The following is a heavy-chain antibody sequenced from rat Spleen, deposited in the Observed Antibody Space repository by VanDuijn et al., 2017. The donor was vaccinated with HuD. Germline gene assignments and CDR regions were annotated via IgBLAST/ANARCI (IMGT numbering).Heavy chain of an antibody. CDR2: INSAGST. D-gene: IGHD1-2*01. CDR1: GYSITSSYR. V-gene: IGHV3-3*01. J-gene: IGHJ2*01. CDR3: ASLYSSYSLYYFDY. Sequence: EVQLQESGPGLVKPSQSVSLTCSVTGYSITSSYRWNWIRKFPGNKLEWMGYINSAGSTNYNPSLKSRISITRDTSKKQFFLQVNSVTTEDTATYYCASLYSSYSLYYFDYWGQGVMVTVSS.